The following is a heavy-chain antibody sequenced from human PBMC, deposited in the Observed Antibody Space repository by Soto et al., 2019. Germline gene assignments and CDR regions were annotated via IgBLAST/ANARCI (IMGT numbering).Heavy chain of an antibody. D-gene: IGHD6-6*01. CDR1: GYSFTSYW. V-gene: IGHV5-10-1*01. CDR3: ASSYSSSSSGGYVMDV. Sequence: GESLKISCKGSGYSFTSYWISWVRQMPGKGLEWMGRIDPSDSYTNYSPSFQGHVTISADKSISTADLQWSSLKASDTAMYYCASSYSSSSSGGYVMDVPGPVTNGTLSS. J-gene: IGHJ6*02. CDR2: IDPSDSYT.